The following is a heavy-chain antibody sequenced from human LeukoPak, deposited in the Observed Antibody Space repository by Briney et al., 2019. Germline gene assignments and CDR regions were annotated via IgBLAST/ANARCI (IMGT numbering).Heavy chain of an antibody. Sequence: PSETLSLTCAVYGGSFSGYYWVWIRQPPGKGLECIGAIYYTGNTYYNPSLKSRVSISVDTSNNHFSLTLSSVTAADTAVYYCARVEDSGYDYRGWFDPWGQGTLVTVSS. D-gene: IGHD5-12*01. CDR2: IYYTGNT. CDR3: ARVEDSGYDYRGWFDP. CDR1: GGSFSGYY. V-gene: IGHV4-34*01. J-gene: IGHJ5*02.